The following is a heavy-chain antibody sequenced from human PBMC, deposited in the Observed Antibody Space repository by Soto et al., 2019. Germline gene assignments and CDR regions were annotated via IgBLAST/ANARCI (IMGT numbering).Heavy chain of an antibody. V-gene: IGHV4-61*01. CDR3: ARIVVGATVDL. J-gene: IGHJ5*02. CDR1: GDSVSSDRYF. Sequence: PSETLSLTCSVSGDSVSSDRYFWTWIRQPPGKGLEWIAYISYTGDTNYNPSLKSRVTISVDTSRNQFSLTLTPVTAADTAVYFCARIVVGATVDLWGQGSLVTVSS. CDR2: ISYTGDT. D-gene: IGHD1-26*01.